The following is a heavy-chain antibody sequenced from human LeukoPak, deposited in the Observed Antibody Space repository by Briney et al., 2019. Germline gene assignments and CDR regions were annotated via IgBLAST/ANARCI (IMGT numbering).Heavy chain of an antibody. D-gene: IGHD6-13*01. CDR2: IYYSGST. V-gene: IGHV4-59*01. CDR1: GGSISSYY. CDR3: ARARESAYSSSRWGWFDP. Sequence: PSETLSLTCTVSGGSISSYYWSWIRQPPGKGLEWIAYIYYSGSTNYNPSLKSRVTISVDTSKNQFSLKLSSVTAADTAVYYCARARESAYSSSRWGWFDPWGQGTLVTVSS. J-gene: IGHJ5*02.